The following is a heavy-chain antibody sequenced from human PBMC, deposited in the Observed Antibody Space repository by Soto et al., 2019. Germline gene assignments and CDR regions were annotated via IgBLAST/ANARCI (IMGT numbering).Heavy chain of an antibody. J-gene: IGHJ4*02. Sequence: QVQLQESGPGLVKPSGILSLTCALSGGSITDKWWSWIRQTPGKGLEWIGEVHHSGSTNYSPSLKSRVTMSVDTSKNDFSLKLFSLTAADTAIYYCAREGDHPFSLGYWGQGTLVTVSS. V-gene: IGHV4-4*02. D-gene: IGHD3-16*01. CDR2: VHHSGST. CDR3: AREGDHPFSLGY. CDR1: GGSITDKW.